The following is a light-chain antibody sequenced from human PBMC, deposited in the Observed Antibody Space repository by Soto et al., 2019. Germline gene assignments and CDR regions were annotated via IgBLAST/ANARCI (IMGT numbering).Light chain of an antibody. CDR3: AAWDDSLSGRV. Sequence: QSLLTQPPSASVTPGQRVTISCSGSSSNIGSNYVYWYQQLPGTAPKLLIYSNNQRPSGVPDRFSGSKSGTSASLAISGLRSEDEADYYCAAWDDSLSGRVFGTGTKVTVL. CDR2: SNN. V-gene: IGLV1-47*02. J-gene: IGLJ1*01. CDR1: SSNIGSNY.